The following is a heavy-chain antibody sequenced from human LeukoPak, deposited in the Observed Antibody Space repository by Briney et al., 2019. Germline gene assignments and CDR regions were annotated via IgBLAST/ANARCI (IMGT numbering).Heavy chain of an antibody. J-gene: IGHJ4*02. V-gene: IGHV3-7*01. CDR3: ARDHQFHLWFGE. D-gene: IGHD3-10*01. CDR1: GFTFSSYW. CDR2: IKQDGSEK. Sequence: PGGSLRLSCAASGFTFSSYWMSWVRQAPGKGLEWVANIKQDGSEKYYVDSVKGRFTVSRDNAKSSLYPQMNSLRAEDTAVYYCARDHQFHLWFGEGGQGTLVTVSS.